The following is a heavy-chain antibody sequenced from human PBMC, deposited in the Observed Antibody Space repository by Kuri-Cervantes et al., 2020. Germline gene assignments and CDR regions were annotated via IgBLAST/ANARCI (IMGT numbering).Heavy chain of an antibody. V-gene: IGHV3-30*15. J-gene: IGHJ4*02. CDR1: GFTFSSYA. Sequence: LSLTCAASGFTFSSYAMHWVRQAPGKGREWVAVISYDGSNKYYADSVRGRFTISRDNSKNTLYLQMSSLRSEDTAVYYCARVIVAAAGRVFDYWGQGTLVTVSS. CDR3: ARVIVAAAGRVFDY. CDR2: ISYDGSNK. D-gene: IGHD6-13*01.